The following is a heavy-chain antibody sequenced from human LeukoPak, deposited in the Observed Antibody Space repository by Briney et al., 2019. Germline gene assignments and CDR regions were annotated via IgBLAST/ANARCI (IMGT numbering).Heavy chain of an antibody. Sequence: GGSLRLSCFASGFSVTTYDMYWVRQAAGGALEWVSAVGTNHDTYYLGSVKDRFTISRENAKNSFSLQMNNLRVEDTAVYYCTREWRGIASLSHGMDVGAQGTTVTVSS. CDR2: VGTNHDT. J-gene: IGHJ6*02. CDR3: TREWRGIASLSHGMDV. V-gene: IGHV3-13*01. D-gene: IGHD6-6*01. CDR1: GFSVTTYD.